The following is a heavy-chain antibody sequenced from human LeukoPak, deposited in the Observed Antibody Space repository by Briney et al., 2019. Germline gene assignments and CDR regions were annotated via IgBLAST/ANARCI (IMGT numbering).Heavy chain of an antibody. V-gene: IGHV1-69*13. J-gene: IGHJ6*02. Sequence: SVKVSCKASGGTFSSYAISWVRQAPGQGLEWMGGIIPIFGTANYAQKFQGRVTITADESTSTAYMELSSLRSEDTAVYYCARGDVVVPAAISGMDVWGQGTTVTVSS. CDR1: GGTFSSYA. CDR3: ARGDVVVPAAISGMDV. CDR2: IIPIFGTA. D-gene: IGHD2-2*01.